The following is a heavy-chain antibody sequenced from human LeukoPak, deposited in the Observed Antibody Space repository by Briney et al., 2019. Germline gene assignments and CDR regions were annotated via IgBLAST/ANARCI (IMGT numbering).Heavy chain of an antibody. CDR2: VSGSGDST. CDR1: GFTFTNNA. D-gene: IGHD3-22*01. CDR3: AKDYYYYDSSGLDDY. Sequence: GGSLRLSCAASGFTFTNNAITWVRQAPGKGLEWVSTVSGSGDSTYYADSVKGRFTISRDNSKNTLYLQMNSLRAEDTAVYYCAKDYYYYDSSGLDDYWGQGTLVTVSS. J-gene: IGHJ4*02. V-gene: IGHV3-23*01.